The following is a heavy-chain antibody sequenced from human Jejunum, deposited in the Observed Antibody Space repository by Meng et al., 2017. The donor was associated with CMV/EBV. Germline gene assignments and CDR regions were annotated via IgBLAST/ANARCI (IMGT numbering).Heavy chain of an antibody. V-gene: IGHV1-18*01. CDR1: GYTFTNYG. CDR3: ARVEVGITSGDY. J-gene: IGHJ4*02. CDR2: INAYNGDT. D-gene: IGHD1-26*01. Sequence: QAQLVQSGGGVKKAGALLKVSCKASGYTFTNYGITWVRQAPGQGLEWMGWINAYNGDTNYAQTLQGRVTMTTDTSTSTAYMELRSLRSDDTAVYYCARVEVGITSGDYWGQGTLVTVSS.